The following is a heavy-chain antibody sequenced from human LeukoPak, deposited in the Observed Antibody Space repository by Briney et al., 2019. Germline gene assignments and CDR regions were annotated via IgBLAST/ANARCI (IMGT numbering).Heavy chain of an antibody. CDR2: IFYDGSNK. CDR1: GFTFSHYS. J-gene: IGHJ4*02. Sequence: GGSLRLSCVASGFTFSHYSMHWVRQAPGKGLEWVALIFYDGSNKFYTDSVKGRFTISRDNSKNTLYLQMNSLRAEDTAVYYCARGSSSGPAYCGGDCYSFDYWGQGTLVTVSS. D-gene: IGHD2-21*02. V-gene: IGHV3-30-3*01. CDR3: ARGSSSGPAYCGGDCYSFDY.